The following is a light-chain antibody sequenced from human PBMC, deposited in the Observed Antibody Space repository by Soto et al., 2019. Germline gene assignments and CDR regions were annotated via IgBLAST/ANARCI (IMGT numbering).Light chain of an antibody. J-gene: IGKJ2*01. CDR3: QQYDNLPPNT. CDR1: QDIKNY. Sequence: DIQITQSPSFLSASVGDSVTITCQASQDIKNYVNWYQQKPGKAPKLLIYDASKLETGVPSRFSGSGSGTTFTFTITSLQAEDFATYYCQQYDNLPPNTFGQGTRLEIK. V-gene: IGKV1-33*01. CDR2: DAS.